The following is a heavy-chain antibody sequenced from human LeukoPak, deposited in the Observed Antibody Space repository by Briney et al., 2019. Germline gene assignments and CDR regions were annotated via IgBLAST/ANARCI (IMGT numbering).Heavy chain of an antibody. V-gene: IGHV4-59*01. CDR3: AKGTVKVNYYDSSGYYYPIDY. CDR1: GGSISSYY. J-gene: IGHJ4*02. D-gene: IGHD3-22*01. CDR2: IYYSGST. Sequence: SETLSLTCTVSGGSISSYYWSWIRQPPGKGLEWIGYIYYSGSTNYNPSLKSRVTISVDTSKNQFSLKLSSVTAADTAVYYCAKGTVKVNYYDSSGYYYPIDYWGQGSLVTVSS.